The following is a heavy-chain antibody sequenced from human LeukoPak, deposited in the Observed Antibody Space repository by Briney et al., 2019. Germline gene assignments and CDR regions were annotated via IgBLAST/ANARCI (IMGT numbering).Heavy chain of an antibody. J-gene: IGHJ5*02. CDR2: IYYSGST. CDR3: ARESAMVRRGILGFDP. D-gene: IGHD3-10*01. CDR1: GGAFSSYY. V-gene: IGHV4-59*01. Sequence: SETLPLTCTVSGGAFSSYYWSWIRQPPGKGLDGIGYIYYSGSTNYNPSLKSSVTISVDVSKNQFSLKLSSVTAADTAVYYCARESAMVRRGILGFDPWGQGTLVTVSS.